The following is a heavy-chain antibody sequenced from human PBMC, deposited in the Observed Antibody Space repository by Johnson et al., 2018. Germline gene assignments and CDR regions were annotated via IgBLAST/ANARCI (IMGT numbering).Heavy chain of an antibody. Sequence: VQLVESGGGLVQPGRSXRLSCITSGFTFGDCAMSWFRQASGKGLEWVGFIRSKAYGGTTVYAASLKGRFTISRDDSKSIAYLQINSLKTEDTAVYYCSREASTNWFNSYFDYWGQGIPVTVSS. CDR2: IRSKAYGGTT. J-gene: IGHJ4*02. D-gene: IGHD6-13*01. CDR3: SREASTNWFNSYFDY. V-gene: IGHV3-49*03. CDR1: GFTFGDCA.